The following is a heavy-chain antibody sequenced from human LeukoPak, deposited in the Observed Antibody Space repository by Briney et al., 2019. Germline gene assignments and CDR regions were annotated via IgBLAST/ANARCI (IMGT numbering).Heavy chain of an antibody. CDR2: IYYSGSA. V-gene: IGHV4-61*01. CDR3: ARDGSNWSNDYYHGVDV. D-gene: IGHD4-11*01. Sequence: SETLSLTCTVSGGSVNNDSYYWTWIRQPPGKGLEWLGYIYYSGSATYNPSLKSRVTISVDTPKNQFSLKLSSVTAADTAVYYCARDGSNWSNDYYHGVDVWGQGTTVTVSS. CDR1: GGSVNNDSYY. J-gene: IGHJ6*02.